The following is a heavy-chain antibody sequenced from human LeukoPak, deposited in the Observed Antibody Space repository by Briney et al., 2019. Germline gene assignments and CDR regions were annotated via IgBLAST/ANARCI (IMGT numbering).Heavy chain of an antibody. CDR2: VSYAGRT. D-gene: IGHD3-22*01. CDR3: ARLLDNDSSGDPDTFDM. CDR1: GGGSINGHY. V-gene: IGHV4-59*11. J-gene: IGHJ3*02. Sequence: SETLSLTCTVSGGGSINGHYWSWIRPPPGKGLEWIGFVSYAGRTKYNPSLQSRVTISVATSENNFSLKLTSVTTADTAVYYCARLLDNDSSGDPDTFDMWGQGTVVIVSS.